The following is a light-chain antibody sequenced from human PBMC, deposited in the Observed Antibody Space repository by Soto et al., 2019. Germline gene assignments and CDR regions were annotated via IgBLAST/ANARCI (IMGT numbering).Light chain of an antibody. Sequence: QYVLTHPPSVSAAPGQKVTISCSGSSSNIGGNSVSWYQQLPGTAPKLLIYDDNKRPSGIPDRFSGSKSGTSATLTISGLQAEDEADYYCSSYTSSSTGGLFGGGIQLTVL. CDR3: SSYTSSSTGGL. V-gene: IGLV1-51*01. CDR2: DDN. J-gene: IGLJ2*01. CDR1: SSNIGGNS.